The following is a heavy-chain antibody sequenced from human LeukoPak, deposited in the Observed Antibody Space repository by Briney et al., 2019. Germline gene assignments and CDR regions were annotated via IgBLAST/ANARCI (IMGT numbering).Heavy chain of an antibody. CDR1: GGTFSSYA. V-gene: IGHV1-69*13. Sequence: SVKVSYKASGGTFSSYAISWVRQAPGQGLEWMGGIIPIFGTANYAQKFQGRVTITADESTSTAYMELSSLRSEDTAVYYCARDYCSSTSCLFDYWGQGTLVTVSS. J-gene: IGHJ4*02. D-gene: IGHD2-2*01. CDR2: IIPIFGTA. CDR3: ARDYCSSTSCLFDY.